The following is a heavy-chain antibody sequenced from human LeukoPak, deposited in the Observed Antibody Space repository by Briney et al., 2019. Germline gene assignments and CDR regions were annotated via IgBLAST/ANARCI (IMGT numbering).Heavy chain of an antibody. CDR3: ASFCSSTSCYGGY. CDR1: GGSISSGDYY. V-gene: IGHV4-30-4*01. J-gene: IGHJ4*02. Sequence: PSETLSLTCTVSGGSISSGDYYWRWIRQPPGKGLEWIGYIYYSGSTYYNPPLKSRVTISVGTSKNQFSLKLSSVTAADTAVYYCASFCSSTSCYGGYWGQGTLVTVSS. CDR2: IYYSGST. D-gene: IGHD2-2*01.